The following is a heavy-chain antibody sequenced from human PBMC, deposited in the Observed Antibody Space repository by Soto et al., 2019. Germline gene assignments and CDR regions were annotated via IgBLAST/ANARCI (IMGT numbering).Heavy chain of an antibody. D-gene: IGHD4-17*01. CDR2: IRWNSGSI. J-gene: IGHJ4*02. CDR3: AKDMAQVTTYVDY. CDR1: GFTFDDYA. V-gene: IGHV3-9*01. Sequence: EVQLVESGGGLVQPGRSLRLSCAASGFTFDDYAMHWVRQAPGKGLEWVSGIRWNSGSIGYADSVKGRFTISRDNAKNSLYLQMNSLRAEDTALYYCAKDMAQVTTYVDYWGQGTLVTVSS.